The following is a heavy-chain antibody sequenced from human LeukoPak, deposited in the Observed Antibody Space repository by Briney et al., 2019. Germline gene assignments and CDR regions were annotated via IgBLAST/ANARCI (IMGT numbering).Heavy chain of an antibody. D-gene: IGHD1-7*01. V-gene: IGHV4-59*01. J-gene: IGHJ4*02. CDR2: IHYLGST. Sequence: PSETLSLTCSVSGDSMSHYYWSWIRQPPGKGLEWIGYIHYLGSTKYNPSLKSRLTISVDTSKGHFSLRLTSVTAADTAIYYCARTGTTFFDYWGQGSLVTVSS. CDR1: GDSMSHYY. CDR3: ARTGTTFFDY.